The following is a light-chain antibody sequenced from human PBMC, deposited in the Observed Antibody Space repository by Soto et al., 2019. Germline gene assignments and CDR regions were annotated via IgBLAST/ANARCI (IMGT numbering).Light chain of an antibody. Sequence: QPLLTQSPSASASLGASVKLTCTLSSGHSSYAIAWHQQQPEKGPRYLMKLNSDGSHSKGDGIPDRFSGSSSGAEHYLTISSLQSEDEADYYCQTWGTGIGVFGGGTKLTVL. CDR3: QTWGTGIGV. V-gene: IGLV4-69*01. J-gene: IGLJ2*01. CDR1: SGHSSYA. CDR2: LNSDGSH.